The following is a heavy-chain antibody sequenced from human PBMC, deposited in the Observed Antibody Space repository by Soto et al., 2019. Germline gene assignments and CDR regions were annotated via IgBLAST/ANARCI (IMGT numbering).Heavy chain of an antibody. CDR3: AFNSGSGSYYFDY. CDR1: GFTFSSYA. V-gene: IGHV3-23*01. J-gene: IGHJ4*02. Sequence: EVQLLESGGGLVQPGGSLRLSCAASGFTFSSYAMWWVRQAPGKGLECVSAISGGGETTYYADSVKGRFTISRDNSKNTLSLQMNSLRAEETAVYYCAFNSGSGSYYFDYWGQGTLVTVSS. CDR2: ISGGGETT. D-gene: IGHD3-10*01.